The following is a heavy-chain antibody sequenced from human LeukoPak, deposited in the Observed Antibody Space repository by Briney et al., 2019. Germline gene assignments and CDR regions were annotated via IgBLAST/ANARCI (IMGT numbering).Heavy chain of an antibody. CDR2: ISSSSKTI. V-gene: IGHV3-48*02. J-gene: IGHJ3*02. Sequence: PGGSLRLSCAASGFTFSSYSMNWVRQAPGKGLEWVSYISSSSKTIYYADSVKGRFTISRDNAKNSLSLQMNSLRDEDTAVYYCARDFRNSRRLDIWGQGTLVTVSS. CDR3: ARDFRNSRRLDI. D-gene: IGHD5-18*01. CDR1: GFTFSSYS.